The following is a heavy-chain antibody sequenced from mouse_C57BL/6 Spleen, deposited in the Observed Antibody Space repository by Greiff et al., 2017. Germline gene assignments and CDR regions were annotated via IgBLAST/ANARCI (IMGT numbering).Heavy chain of an antibody. D-gene: IGHD2-4*01. CDR1: GYTFTDYE. CDR3: TMGLRRFAY. V-gene: IGHV1-15*01. J-gene: IGHJ3*01. CDR2: IDPETGGT. Sequence: QVQLKESGAELVRPGASVTLSCKASGYTFTDYEMHWVKQTPVHGLEWIGAIDPETGGTAYNQKFKGKAILTADKSSSTAYMELRSLTSEDSAVYYCTMGLRRFAYWGQGTLVTVSA.